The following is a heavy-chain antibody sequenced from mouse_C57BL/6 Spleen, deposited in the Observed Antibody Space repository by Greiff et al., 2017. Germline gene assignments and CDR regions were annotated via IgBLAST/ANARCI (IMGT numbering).Heavy chain of an antibody. D-gene: IGHD2-5*01. V-gene: IGHV5-9-1*02. CDR2: ISSGGDYI. Sequence: EVNVVESGAGLVKPGGSLKLSCAASGFTFSSYAMSWVRQTPEKRLEWVAYISSGGDYIYYADTVKGRFTISRDNARNTLYLQMSSLKSEDTAMYYCTRDYYSNFWLAYWGQGTLVTVSA. J-gene: IGHJ3*01. CDR1: GFTFSSYA. CDR3: TRDYYSNFWLAY.